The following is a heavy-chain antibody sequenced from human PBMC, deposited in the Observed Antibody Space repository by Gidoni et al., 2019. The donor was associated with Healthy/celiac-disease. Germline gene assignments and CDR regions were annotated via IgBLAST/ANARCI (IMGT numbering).Heavy chain of an antibody. V-gene: IGHV4-59*01. Sequence: GLEWIGYIYYSGSTNYNPSLKSRVTISVDTSKNQFSLKLRSVTAADTAVYYCARALGCSGGSCYSFDYWGQGTLVTVSS. D-gene: IGHD2-15*01. CDR3: ARALGCSGGSCYSFDY. CDR2: IYYSGST. J-gene: IGHJ4*02.